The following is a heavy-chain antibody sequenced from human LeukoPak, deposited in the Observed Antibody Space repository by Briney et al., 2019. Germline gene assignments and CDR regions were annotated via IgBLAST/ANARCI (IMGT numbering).Heavy chain of an antibody. V-gene: IGHV3-21*01. CDR1: GFTFSSYS. D-gene: IGHD1-1*01. CDR3: ARGPYNLPNVNSYYYMDV. CDR2: ITSSSSYI. Sequence: GGSLRLSCAASGFTFSSYSMNWVRQAPGKGLEWVSSITSSSSYIYYADSVKGRFTISRDNAKNSLYLQMNSLRAEDTAVYYCARGPYNLPNVNSYYYMDVWGKGTTV. J-gene: IGHJ6*03.